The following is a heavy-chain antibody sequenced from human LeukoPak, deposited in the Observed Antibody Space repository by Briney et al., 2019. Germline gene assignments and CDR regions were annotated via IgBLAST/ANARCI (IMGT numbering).Heavy chain of an antibody. Sequence: GGSLRLSCAASGFTFSSYEMNWVRQAPGKGLEWVSYISSSGSTIYYAASVKGRFTISRDNAKNSLYLQMNSLRAEDTAVYYCAELGITMIGGVWGKGATVTISS. CDR3: AELGITMIGGV. J-gene: IGHJ6*04. D-gene: IGHD3-10*02. V-gene: IGHV3-48*03. CDR2: ISSSGSTI. CDR1: GFTFSSYE.